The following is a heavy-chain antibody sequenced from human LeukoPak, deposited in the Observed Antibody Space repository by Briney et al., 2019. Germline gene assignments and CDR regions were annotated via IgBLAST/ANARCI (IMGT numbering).Heavy chain of an antibody. Sequence: GGSLRLSCAASGFTFSSYAMHWVRQAPGKGLEWVAVISYDGSNKYYADSVKGRFTISRDNSKNTLHLQMNSLRAEDTAVYYCARVVAVVVLNDAFDIWGQGTMVTVSS. CDR3: ARVVAVVVLNDAFDI. CDR2: ISYDGSNK. V-gene: IGHV3-30-3*01. CDR1: GFTFSSYA. D-gene: IGHD3-22*01. J-gene: IGHJ3*02.